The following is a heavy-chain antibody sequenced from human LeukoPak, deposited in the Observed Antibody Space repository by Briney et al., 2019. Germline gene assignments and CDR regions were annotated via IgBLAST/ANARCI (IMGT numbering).Heavy chain of an antibody. CDR1: AFTFSNSC. V-gene: IGHV3-7*01. J-gene: IGHJ4*02. Sequence: GGSLKLSCVASAFTFSNSCMSWVRQVPGKGLEWVANIDQDGREKNYVESVKGRFTISRDNGKYSLYLEMNSLRAEDTAVYYCARERQGSSYYDGKESFDYWGQGTLVTVSS. CDR2: IDQDGREK. D-gene: IGHD1-26*01. CDR3: ARERQGSSYYDGKESFDY.